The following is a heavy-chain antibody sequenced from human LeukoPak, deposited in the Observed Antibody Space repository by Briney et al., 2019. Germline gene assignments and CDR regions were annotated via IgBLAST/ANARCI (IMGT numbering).Heavy chain of an antibody. CDR3: ARGGIKDMIVVVITYSDY. Sequence: GGSLRLSCAASGFTFSSYSMNWVRQAPGKGLEWVSSISSSSSYIYYADSVKGRFTISRDNAKNSLYLQMNSLRAEDTAVYYCARGGIKDMIVVVITYSDYWGQGTLVTVSS. D-gene: IGHD3-22*01. CDR2: ISSSSSYI. V-gene: IGHV3-21*01. J-gene: IGHJ4*02. CDR1: GFTFSSYS.